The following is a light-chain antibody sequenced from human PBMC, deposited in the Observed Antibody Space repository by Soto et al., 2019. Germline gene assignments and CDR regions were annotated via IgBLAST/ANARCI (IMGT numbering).Light chain of an antibody. J-gene: IGLJ3*02. Sequence: ALTQPASVSGSPGQSITITCTGSSSDIGGYNYVSWYQHHPGKAPKLLIYGVSNRPSGVSHRFSGSKSGNTASLTISGLQAEDEAVYYCSSYTSTILLVFGGGTKLTVL. V-gene: IGLV2-14*03. CDR2: GVS. CDR3: SSYTSTILLV. CDR1: SSDIGGYNY.